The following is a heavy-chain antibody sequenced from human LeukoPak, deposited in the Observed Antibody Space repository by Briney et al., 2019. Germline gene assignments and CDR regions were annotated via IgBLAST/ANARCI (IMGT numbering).Heavy chain of an antibody. D-gene: IGHD1-7*01. CDR1: GFTFSSND. J-gene: IGHJ6*02. CDR2: IYSGDST. CDR3: ARDKPGNYGYFYYAMDV. Sequence: PGGSLRLSCAASGFTFSSNDMTWVRQAPGTGLEWVSVIYSGDSTYYADSVKGRFTLSRDHSKNTLYLQMNSLRADDTAVYYCARDKPGNYGYFYYAMDVWGQGTTVTVSS. V-gene: IGHV3-66*01.